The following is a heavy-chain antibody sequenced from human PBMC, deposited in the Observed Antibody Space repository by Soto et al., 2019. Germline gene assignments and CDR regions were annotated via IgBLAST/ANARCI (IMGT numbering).Heavy chain of an antibody. D-gene: IGHD2-8*01. CDR3: ARAPMVLSRSYFDS. J-gene: IGHJ4*02. CDR1: GGSISNFY. CDR2: ISYSGNT. V-gene: IGHV4-59*01. Sequence: SETLSLTCTVSGGSISNFYWSWVRQPPGKGLEWIGYISYSGNTNYNPSLKSRVSISVDTSKNQLSLNLTSVTAADTAVYYCARAPMVLSRSYFDSWGQGTPVTVSS.